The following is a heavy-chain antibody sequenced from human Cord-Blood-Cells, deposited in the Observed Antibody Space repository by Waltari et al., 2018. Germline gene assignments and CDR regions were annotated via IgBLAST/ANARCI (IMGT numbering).Heavy chain of an antibody. Sequence: QVQLVQSGAEVKKPGASVKVSCKASGYTFTSYDINWVRQATGQGLEWMGWMNPKCGNTGYGQKLQGRVTITRNTSISTAYMELSSLRSEDTAVYYCARGPPIRLGELSWDYWGQGTLVTVSS. D-gene: IGHD3-16*02. J-gene: IGHJ4*02. CDR3: ARGPPIRLGELSWDY. CDR1: GYTFTSYD. V-gene: IGHV1-8*03. CDR2: MNPKCGNT.